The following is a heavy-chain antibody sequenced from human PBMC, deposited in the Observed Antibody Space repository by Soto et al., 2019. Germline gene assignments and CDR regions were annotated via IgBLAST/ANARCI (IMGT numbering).Heavy chain of an antibody. D-gene: IGHD5-18*01. CDR3: ARWRGYSYGSFDY. J-gene: IGHJ4*02. V-gene: IGHV4-34*01. Sequence: TSETLSLTCAVYGGSFSGYYWSWIRQPPGKGLEWIGEINHSGSTNYNPSLKSRVTISVDTSKNQFSLKLSSVTAADTAVYYCARWRGYSYGSFDYWGQGTLVTVSS. CDR2: INHSGST. CDR1: GGSFSGYY.